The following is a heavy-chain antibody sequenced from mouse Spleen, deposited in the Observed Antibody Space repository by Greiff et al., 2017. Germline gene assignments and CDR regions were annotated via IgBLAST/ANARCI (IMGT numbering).Heavy chain of an antibody. CDR3: ARHRDSSGYPFAY. J-gene: IGHJ3*01. Sequence: EVMLVESGGGLVKPGGSLKLSCAASGFTFSSYTMSWVRQTPAKRLEWVATISSGGGNTYYPDSVKGRFTISRDNARNTLYLQMSSLRSEDTAMYYCARHRDSSGYPFAYWGQGTLVTVSA. D-gene: IGHD3-2*01. V-gene: IGHV5-9*01. CDR1: GFTFSSYT. CDR2: ISSGGGNT.